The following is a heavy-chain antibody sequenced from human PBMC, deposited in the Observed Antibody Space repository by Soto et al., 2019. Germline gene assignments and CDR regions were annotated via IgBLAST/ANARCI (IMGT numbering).Heavy chain of an antibody. D-gene: IGHD2-8*01. CDR3: ARIPSSYCTNGVCYPNYYYYGMDV. V-gene: IGHV2-26*01. CDR2: IFSNDEK. Sequence: SGPTLVNPTETLTLTCTVSGFSLSNARMGVSWIRQPPGKALEWLAHIFSNDEKSYSTSLKSRLTISKDTSKSQVVLTMTNMDPVDTATYYCARIPSSYCTNGVCYPNYYYYGMDVWGQGTTVTVSS. CDR1: GFSLSNARMG. J-gene: IGHJ6*02.